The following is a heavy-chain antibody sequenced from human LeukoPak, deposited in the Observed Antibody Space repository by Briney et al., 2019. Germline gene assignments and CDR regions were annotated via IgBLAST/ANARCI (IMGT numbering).Heavy chain of an antibody. J-gene: IGHJ4*02. D-gene: IGHD3-10*01. CDR2: IIPIFGTA. V-gene: IGHV1-69*13. CDR1: GGTFSNYA. CDR3: ARETGSGSFFDY. Sequence: SVKVSCKASGGTFSNYAISWVRQAPGQGLEWMGGIIPIFGTAHYAQKFQGRVTITADESTSTAYMELSSLRPEDTAVYYCARETGSGSFFDYWGQGTLVTVSS.